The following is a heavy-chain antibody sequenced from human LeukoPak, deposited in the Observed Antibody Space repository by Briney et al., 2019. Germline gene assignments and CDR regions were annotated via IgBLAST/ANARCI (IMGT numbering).Heavy chain of an antibody. Sequence: GGSLRLSCAASGFTFTTYGFHWVRQAPGKGLEWVAVIWSHGNEESYVDSVKGRFTVSRDNSKNTLYLQTNSLTAEDTAAYSLARGVMQHMSVYWGPGTLGTVSS. J-gene: IGHJ4*02. D-gene: IGHD2-21*01. CDR2: IWSHGNEE. CDR3: ARGVMQHMSVY. CDR1: GFTFTTYG. V-gene: IGHV3-33*01.